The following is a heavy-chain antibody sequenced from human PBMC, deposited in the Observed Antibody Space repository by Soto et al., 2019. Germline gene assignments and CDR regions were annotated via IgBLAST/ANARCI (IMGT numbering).Heavy chain of an antibody. V-gene: IGHV3-74*01. D-gene: IGHD3-22*01. CDR2: INSDGSST. CDR1: GFTFSSYW. Sequence: GGSLRLSCAASGFTFSSYWMHWVRQAPGKGLVWVSRINSDGSSTSYADSVKGRFTISRDNAKNTLYLQMNSLRAEDTAVYYCASPAPARHYYDSSGYLDYWGQGTMVTVYS. J-gene: IGHJ4*02. CDR3: ASPAPARHYYDSSGYLDY.